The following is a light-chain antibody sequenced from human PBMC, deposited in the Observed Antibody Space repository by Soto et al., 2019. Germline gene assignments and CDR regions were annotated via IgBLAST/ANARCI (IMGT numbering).Light chain of an antibody. CDR2: KAS. CDR1: QSISTW. Sequence: DIQMTQSPSTLSASVGARVTITCRASQSISTWLAWYQQEPGKAPKLLIHKASSLQSGVPSRFSGSGSGTDFTLTISSLHPDDFATYYCQQYNSYSPTFGQGTRVEIK. V-gene: IGKV1-5*03. CDR3: QQYNSYSPT. J-gene: IGKJ1*01.